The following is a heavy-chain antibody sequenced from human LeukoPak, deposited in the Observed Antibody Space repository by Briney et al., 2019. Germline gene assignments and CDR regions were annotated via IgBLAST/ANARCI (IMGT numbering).Heavy chain of an antibody. CDR2: VSYDGNNE. D-gene: IGHD1/OR15-1a*01. CDR1: EFSFSSHG. V-gene: IGHV3-30*03. Sequence: GGSLRLSCEASEFSFSSHGMNWVRQAPGKGLEWVAVVSYDGNNEDYAESVKGRFTISRDNSKNTLYLQMNSLRAEDTAVYYCARPSRGTNAFDIWGQGAMVTVSS. CDR3: ARPSRGTNAFDI. J-gene: IGHJ3*02.